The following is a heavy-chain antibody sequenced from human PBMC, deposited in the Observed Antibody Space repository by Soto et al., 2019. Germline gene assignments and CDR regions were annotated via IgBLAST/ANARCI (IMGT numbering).Heavy chain of an antibody. V-gene: IGHV1-18*01. CDR3: ARDRRIVGATTVLGDHPDY. CDR2: ISAYNGNT. CDR1: GYTFTSYG. D-gene: IGHD1-26*01. Sequence: ASVKVSCKASGYTFTSYGISWVRQAPGQGLEWMGWISAYNGNTNYAQKLQGRVTMTTDTSTSTAYMELRSLRSDDTAVYYCARDRRIVGATTVLGDHPDYWGQGTLVTV. J-gene: IGHJ4*02.